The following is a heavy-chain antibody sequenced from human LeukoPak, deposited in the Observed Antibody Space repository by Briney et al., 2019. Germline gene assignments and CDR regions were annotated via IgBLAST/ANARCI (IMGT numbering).Heavy chain of an antibody. V-gene: IGHV3-21*01. CDR3: ASPTNSSGWDYYYMDV. D-gene: IGHD6-19*01. CDR1: GFTFSSYS. J-gene: IGHJ6*03. CDR2: ISSSSSYI. Sequence: GGSLRLSCAASGFTFSSYSMNWVRQAPGKGLEWVSSISSSSSYIYYADSVKGRFTISRDNAKNSLYLQMNSLRAEDTAVYYCASPTNSSGWDYYYMDVWGKGTTVTVSS.